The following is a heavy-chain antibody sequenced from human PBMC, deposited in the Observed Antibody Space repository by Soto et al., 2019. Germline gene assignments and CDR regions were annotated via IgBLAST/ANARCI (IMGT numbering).Heavy chain of an antibody. CDR2: IYNSGSS. J-gene: IGHJ6*02. D-gene: IGHD2-15*01. CDR1: GDSISSGGYS. CDR3: ERRVPGRHGFNANYYYYYGMDI. Sequence: SGTLSLTCTVSGDSISSGGYSWTWIRQHAGKGLEWIGYIYNSGSSYYNPSLQSRVTISVDTSKNQFSLKLSSVTAADTAVYYCERRVPGRHGFNANYYYYYGMDIWGPGTTVTVS. V-gene: IGHV4-31*02.